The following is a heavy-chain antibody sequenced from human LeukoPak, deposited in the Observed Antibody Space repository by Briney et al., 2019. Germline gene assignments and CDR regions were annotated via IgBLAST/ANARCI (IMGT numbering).Heavy chain of an antibody. Sequence: SETLSLTCAVYGGSFSGYYWSWIRQPPGKGLEWIAEINHSGSTNYNPSLKSRVTISVDTSKNQFPLKLSSVTAADTAVYYCARPGYCGGDCYGGDAFDIWGQGTMVTVSS. D-gene: IGHD2-21*02. CDR3: ARPGYCGGDCYGGDAFDI. CDR1: GGSFSGYY. J-gene: IGHJ3*02. CDR2: INHSGST. V-gene: IGHV4-34*01.